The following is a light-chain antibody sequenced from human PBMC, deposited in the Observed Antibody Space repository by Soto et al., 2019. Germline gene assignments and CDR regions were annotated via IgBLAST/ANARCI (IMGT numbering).Light chain of an antibody. CDR1: QSVSSN. Sequence: EIVMTQSPATLSVSPGERATLSCRASQSVSSNLAWYQQKPGQAPRLLMSAASTRASDVPARFSGSGSGTEFTPTISSLQSEDFALYYCQQYDTWPTFGQGTKVEIK. V-gene: IGKV3-15*01. CDR2: AAS. J-gene: IGKJ1*01. CDR3: QQYDTWPT.